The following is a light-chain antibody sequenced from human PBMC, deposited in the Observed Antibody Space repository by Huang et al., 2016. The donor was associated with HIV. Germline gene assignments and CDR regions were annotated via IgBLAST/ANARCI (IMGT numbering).Light chain of an antibody. Sequence: IVLTQSPATLSLSPGERATLSCRASQSLNKFLACYQQNPGQAPRLLIYNATDRATGVPARFSGGGSGTDFTLTITDRKAEDFAIYYCQQRSSSLTFGGGTKVEIK. CDR2: NAT. CDR1: QSLNKF. V-gene: IGKV3-11*01. J-gene: IGKJ4*01. CDR3: QQRSSSLT.